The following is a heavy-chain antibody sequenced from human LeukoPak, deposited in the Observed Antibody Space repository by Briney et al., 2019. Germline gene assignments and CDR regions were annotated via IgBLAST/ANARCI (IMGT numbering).Heavy chain of an antibody. J-gene: IGHJ4*02. CDR2: INPNSGGT. CDR3: ARPRSYYYDSSGYYYLDH. D-gene: IGHD3-22*01. CDR1: GYTFTGYY. Sequence: ASVKVSCKASGYTFTGYYMHWVRQAPGQGLGWIGWINPNSGGTNYAQKFQGRVTMTRDTSTSTAYMELSRLRSDDTAVYYCARPRSYYYDSSGYYYLDHWGQGTLVTVSS. V-gene: IGHV1-2*02.